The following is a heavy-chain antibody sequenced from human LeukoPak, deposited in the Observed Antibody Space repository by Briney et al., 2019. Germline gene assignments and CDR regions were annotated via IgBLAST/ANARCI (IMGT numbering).Heavy chain of an antibody. CDR3: AKARSYGGYYSPSVFDI. CDR2: ISGSRGST. V-gene: IGHV3-23*01. D-gene: IGHD4-23*01. CDR1: GFTFSSYA. Sequence: GGSLRLSCAASGFTFSSYAMSWVRQAPGKGLEWVSGISGSRGSTYYADSVKGRLTIYRDNSNNTLYLQMNSLRDEDTAVYYCAKARSYGGYYSPSVFDIWGQGTMVTVSS. J-gene: IGHJ3*02.